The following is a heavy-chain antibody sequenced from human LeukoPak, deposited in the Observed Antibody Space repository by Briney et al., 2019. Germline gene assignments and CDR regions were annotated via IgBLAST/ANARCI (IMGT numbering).Heavy chain of an antibody. D-gene: IGHD2-2*01. CDR3: ARHLFVVVPAAIGRGYYMDV. J-gene: IGHJ6*03. CDR1: GYSFTSYW. CDR2: IYPGDSDT. Sequence: PGESLKISCKGSGYSFTSYWIGWVRQMPGKGLEWMGIIYPGDSDTRYSPSFQGQVTISADKSISTAYLQWSSLKASDTAMYYCARHLFVVVPAAIGRGYYMDVWGKGTTVTVSS. V-gene: IGHV5-51*01.